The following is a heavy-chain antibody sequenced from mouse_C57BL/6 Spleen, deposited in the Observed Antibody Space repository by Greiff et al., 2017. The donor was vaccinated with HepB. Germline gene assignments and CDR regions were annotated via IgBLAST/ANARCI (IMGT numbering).Heavy chain of an antibody. V-gene: IGHV2-5*01. CDR1: GFSLTSYG. CDR3: ATTYYSNSWFAY. CDR2: IWRGGST. J-gene: IGHJ3*01. D-gene: IGHD2-5*01. Sequence: QVHVKQSGPGLVQPSQSLSITCTVSGFSLTSYGVHWVRQSPGKGLEWLGEIWRGGSTDYNAAFMSRLSITKDNSKSQVFFKMNSLQADDTAIYYCATTYYSNSWFAYWGQGTLVTVSA.